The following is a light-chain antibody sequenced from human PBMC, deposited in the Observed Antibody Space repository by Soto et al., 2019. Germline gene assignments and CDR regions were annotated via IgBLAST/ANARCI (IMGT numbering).Light chain of an antibody. CDR3: QQYQTWPRT. CDR1: QSVSIL. V-gene: IGKV3-15*01. J-gene: IGKJ1*01. CDR2: EAS. Sequence: EIVMTQSPATLSVSPGERATLSCRASQSVSILLAWYQQKPGQAPRLLIYEASTRATGVPARFSGSGSRTEFTLTISGLQSEDFGVYYCQQYQTWPRTFGQGTKVDIK.